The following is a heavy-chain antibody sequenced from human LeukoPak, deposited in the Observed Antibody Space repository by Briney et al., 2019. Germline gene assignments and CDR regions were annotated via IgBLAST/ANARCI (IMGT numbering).Heavy chain of an antibody. Sequence: SETLSLTCTVSGGSINSYYWSWIRQPPGKGLEWIGYIYYSGSTYYNPSLKSRVTISIDTSKNQFSLKMTSVTAADTAVYYCARGYGSTTLPYYMDVWGKGNTVTVSS. J-gene: IGHJ6*03. D-gene: IGHD1-1*01. CDR2: IYYSGST. V-gene: IGHV4-59*12. CDR3: ARGYGSTTLPYYMDV. CDR1: GGSINSYY.